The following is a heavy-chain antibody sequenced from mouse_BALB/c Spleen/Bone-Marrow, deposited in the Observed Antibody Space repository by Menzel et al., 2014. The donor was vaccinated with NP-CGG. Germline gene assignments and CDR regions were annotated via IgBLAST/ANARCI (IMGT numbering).Heavy chain of an antibody. D-gene: IGHD1-2*01. Sequence: EVMLVESGGGLVLPGGSLKLSCAASGFDFSRYWVTWVRQAPGKGLEWIGEINPDSSTINYTPSLKDKFIISRDNAKNTLYLQMSKVRSEDTALYYCAKNYYYGYVAYWGQGTLVTVSA. CDR1: GFDFSRYW. CDR3: AKNYYYGYVAY. V-gene: IGHV4-1*02. J-gene: IGHJ3*01. CDR2: INPDSSTI.